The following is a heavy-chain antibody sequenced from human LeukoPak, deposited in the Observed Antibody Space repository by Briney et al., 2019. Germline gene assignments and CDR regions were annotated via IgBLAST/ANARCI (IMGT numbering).Heavy chain of an antibody. Sequence: GGSLRLSCAASGFSFSSHGMHWVRQAPGKGLEYVSTIISNGGSTYYANSVKDRFTISRDNAKNTLYLHMNSLRDEDTAMYYCARDRGYCIDCWGQGTLVTVSS. D-gene: IGHD2-15*01. CDR2: IISNGGST. CDR1: GFSFSSHG. V-gene: IGHV3-64*01. CDR3: ARDRGYCIDC. J-gene: IGHJ4*02.